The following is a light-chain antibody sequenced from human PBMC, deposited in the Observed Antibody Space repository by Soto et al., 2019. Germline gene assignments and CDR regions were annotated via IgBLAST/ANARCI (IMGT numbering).Light chain of an antibody. J-gene: IGKJ1*01. CDR2: GAS. V-gene: IGKV1-39*01. CDR3: QQCYNTPRP. CDR1: QNISTY. Sequence: DIQMTQSPASLSVSLGDGATLSCRASQNISTYLAWYQQKPGQAPKLLIYGASTLQTGVPSGFSGSGSGTDFTLTISSLQSEDFASYYCQQCYNTPRPFGQGTKVEIK.